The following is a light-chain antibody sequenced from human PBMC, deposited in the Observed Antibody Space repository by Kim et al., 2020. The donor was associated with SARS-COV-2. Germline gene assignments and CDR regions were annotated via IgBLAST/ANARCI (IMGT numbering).Light chain of an antibody. CDR2: AAS. Sequence: IQMTQSPSSLSASVGDRVTITCQASQGISSYLTWYQQKPGKAPKLLIYAASTLKSGVPSRFSGSGSGTDFTLTISSLQPEDFATDYCQHLNSDTPGTFGQGTKVDIK. CDR3: QHLNSDTPGT. V-gene: IGKV1-9*01. CDR1: QGISSY. J-gene: IGKJ1*01.